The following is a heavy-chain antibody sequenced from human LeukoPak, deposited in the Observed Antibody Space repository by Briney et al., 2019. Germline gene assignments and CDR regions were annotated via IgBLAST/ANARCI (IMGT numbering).Heavy chain of an antibody. CDR2: IYQSGTT. CDR1: GGSISSSTYY. J-gene: IGHJ2*01. V-gene: IGHV4-39*07. CDR3: ARYTQWNVGDSWYLDL. D-gene: IGHD4-17*01. Sequence: PSETLSLTCTVSGGSISSSTYYWGWIRQPPGKGLEWIGSIYQSGTTYYNPSLKSRVTISADTSKNQFSLKLSSVTAADTAVYYCARYTQWNVGDSWYLDLWGRGTLVTVSS.